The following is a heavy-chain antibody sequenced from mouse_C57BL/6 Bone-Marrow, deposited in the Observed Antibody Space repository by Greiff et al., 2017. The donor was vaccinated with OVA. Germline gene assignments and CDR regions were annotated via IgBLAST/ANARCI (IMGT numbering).Heavy chain of an antibody. D-gene: IGHD2-4*01. CDR3: ARAYYDYDGGPWYFDV. CDR1: GYTFTSYW. Sequence: QVQLKQPGAELVKPGASVKLSCKASGYTFTSYWMHWVKQRPGRGLEWIGRIDPNSGGTKYNEKFKSKATLTVDKPSSTAYMQLSSLTSEDSAVYYCARAYYDYDGGPWYFDVWGTGTTVTVSS. V-gene: IGHV1-72*01. J-gene: IGHJ1*03. CDR2: IDPNSGGT.